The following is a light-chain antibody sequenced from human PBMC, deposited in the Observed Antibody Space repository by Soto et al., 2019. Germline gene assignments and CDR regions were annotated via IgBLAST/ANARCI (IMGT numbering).Light chain of an antibody. CDR2: GAS. CDR3: QQYGSSPT. V-gene: IGKV3-20*01. CDR1: QSVTSNY. J-gene: IGKJ1*01. Sequence: EIVLTQSPGTLSLSPGARATLSCRASQSVTSNYLAWYQQKPGQAPRLLMYGASSRVTGIPDRFSGSGSGTDFTLTISRLEPDDFALYYCQQYGSSPTFGQGTKV.